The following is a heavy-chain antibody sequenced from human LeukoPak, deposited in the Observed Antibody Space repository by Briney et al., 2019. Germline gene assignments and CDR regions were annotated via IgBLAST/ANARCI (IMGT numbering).Heavy chain of an antibody. Sequence: GGSLRLSCAASGFTFRSYEMNWVRQAPGKGLGWVSYINRSGDTIYYAEPVKGRFTISRDNAKNTLYMQMNSLRDEDTALYYCARSGYDIIFDYWGQGTLVTVSS. J-gene: IGHJ4*02. CDR2: INRSGDTI. D-gene: IGHD5-12*01. CDR1: GFTFRSYE. CDR3: ARSGYDIIFDY. V-gene: IGHV3-48*03.